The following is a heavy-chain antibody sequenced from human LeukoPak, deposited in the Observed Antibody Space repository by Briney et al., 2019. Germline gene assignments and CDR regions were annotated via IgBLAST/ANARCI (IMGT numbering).Heavy chain of an antibody. J-gene: IGHJ5*02. CDR2: INHSGRT. Sequence: SETLSLTCAVYGGSFSGYYWSWIRQPPGKGLEWIGEINHSGRTNYNPSLKSRVTISVDTSKNQFSLKLSSVTAADTAVYYCARDQYFDPWGQGTLVTVSS. V-gene: IGHV4-34*01. CDR3: ARDQYFDP. CDR1: GGSFSGYY.